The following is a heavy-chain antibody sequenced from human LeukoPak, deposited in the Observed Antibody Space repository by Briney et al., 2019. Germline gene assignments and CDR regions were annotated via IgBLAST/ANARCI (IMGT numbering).Heavy chain of an antibody. D-gene: IGHD4-23*01. CDR1: GFTFSSYS. CDR2: ISSSSSYI. V-gene: IGHV3-21*01. CDR3: ARDRIYGGNRYFDL. J-gene: IGHJ2*01. Sequence: GGSLRLSCAASGFTFSSYSMNWVRQAPGKGLEWVSSISSSSSYIYYADSVKGRFTISRDNAKNSLYLRMNSLRAEDTAVYYCARDRIYGGNRYFDLWGRGNLVTVSS.